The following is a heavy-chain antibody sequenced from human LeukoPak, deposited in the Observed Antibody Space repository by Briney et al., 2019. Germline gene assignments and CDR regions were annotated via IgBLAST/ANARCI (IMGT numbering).Heavy chain of an antibody. CDR1: RFTFSSYW. J-gene: IGHJ4*02. V-gene: IGHV3-74*01. CDR3: ARMRYYDSSGYAN. D-gene: IGHD3-22*01. Sequence: GGSLRLSCAASRFTFSSYWMHWVRHAPGKGLVWVSRINSDGSSTSYADSVKGRFTISRDNAKNTLYLQMNSLRAEDTAVYYCARMRYYDSSGYANWGQGTLVTVSS. CDR2: INSDGSST.